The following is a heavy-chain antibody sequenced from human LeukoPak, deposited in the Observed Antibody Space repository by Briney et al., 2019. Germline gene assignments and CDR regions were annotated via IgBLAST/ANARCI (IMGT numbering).Heavy chain of an antibody. V-gene: IGHV3-66*02. CDR2: IYSGGST. CDR1: GFTFSSYS. Sequence: GGSLRLSCEASGFTFSSYSMNWVRQAPGKGLEWVSVIYSGGSTYYADSVKGRFTISRDNSKNTLYLQMNSLRAEDTAVYYCARPGYGGNPGALGYWGQGTLVTVSS. J-gene: IGHJ4*02. CDR3: ARPGYGGNPGALGY. D-gene: IGHD4-23*01.